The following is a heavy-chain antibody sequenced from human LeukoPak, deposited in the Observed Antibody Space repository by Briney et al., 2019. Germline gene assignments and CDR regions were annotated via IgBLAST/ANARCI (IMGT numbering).Heavy chain of an antibody. D-gene: IGHD5-12*01. CDR2: ISSSSSYT. Sequence: GGSLRLSCAASGFTFSDYYMSWLRQAPGKGLEGVSYISSSSSYTNYADSVKGRFTISRDNAKNSLYLQMNSLRAEDTAVYYCARDRGFVRSPPDYWGQGTLVTVSS. CDR1: GFTFSDYY. V-gene: IGHV3-11*06. J-gene: IGHJ4*02. CDR3: ARDRGFVRSPPDY.